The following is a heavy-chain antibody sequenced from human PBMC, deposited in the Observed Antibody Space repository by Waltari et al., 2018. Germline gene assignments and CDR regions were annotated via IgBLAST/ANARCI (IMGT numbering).Heavy chain of an antibody. V-gene: IGHV3-53*01. D-gene: IGHD3-3*01. Sequence: EVQLVESGGGLIQPGGSLRLSCAASGFTVSSHYMSWVRQAPGKGLEWVSVIYSGGSTYYADSVKGRFTISRDNSKNTLYLQMNSLRAEDTAVYYCAREANTYYDFWSGLGDWGQGTLVTVSS. J-gene: IGHJ4*02. CDR3: AREANTYYDFWSGLGD. CDR1: GFTVSSHY. CDR2: IYSGGST.